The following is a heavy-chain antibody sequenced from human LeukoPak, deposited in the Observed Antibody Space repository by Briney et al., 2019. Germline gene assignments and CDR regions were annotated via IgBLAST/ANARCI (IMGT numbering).Heavy chain of an antibody. J-gene: IGHJ4*02. D-gene: IGHD4-17*01. CDR1: GGSFSGYY. CDR2: IYYSGST. Sequence: SETLSLTCAVYGGSFSGYYWSWIRQPPGKGLEWIGYIYYSGSTNYNPSLKSRVTISVDTSKNQFSLKLSSVTAADTAVYYCARDGVRYGDYGIDYWGQGTLVAVSS. CDR3: ARDGVRYGDYGIDY. V-gene: IGHV4-59*01.